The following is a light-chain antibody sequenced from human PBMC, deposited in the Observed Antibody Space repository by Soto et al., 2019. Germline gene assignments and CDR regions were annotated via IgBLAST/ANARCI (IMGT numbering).Light chain of an antibody. CDR2: DAS. Sequence: DIQMTQSPSTLSVSVGDRVTITCRASQTISSWLAWYQQKPGKAPKLLIYDASNLEAGVPSRLRGSGSGTDFTFTISRMQPEDIATYYCQQYENLPTFGQGTRLEIK. CDR3: QQYENLPT. V-gene: IGKV1-33*01. J-gene: IGKJ5*01. CDR1: QTISSW.